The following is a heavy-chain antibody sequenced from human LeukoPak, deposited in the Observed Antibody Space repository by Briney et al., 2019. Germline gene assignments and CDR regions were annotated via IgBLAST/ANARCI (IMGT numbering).Heavy chain of an antibody. CDR2: ITGSGGST. J-gene: IGHJ4*02. CDR1: GFTFSGYA. Sequence: PGGSLRLSCAASGFTFSGYAMSWVRQAPGKGLEWVSGITGSGGSTYFADSVKGRFTISRDNSKNTLYLQMNSLRAEDTAVYYCAREPFSISGNYYFDYWGQGTLVTVSS. CDR3: AREPFSISGNYYFDY. V-gene: IGHV3-23*01. D-gene: IGHD1-20*01.